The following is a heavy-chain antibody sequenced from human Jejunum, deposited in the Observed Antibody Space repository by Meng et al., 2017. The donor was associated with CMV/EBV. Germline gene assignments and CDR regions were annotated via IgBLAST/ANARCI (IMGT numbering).Heavy chain of an antibody. D-gene: IGHD6-13*01. Sequence: GFTFTTWMHWVRQAPGEGLVWVARISHDGSSTTYADSVKGRFTLSRDNAKNTLFLQMNSLRVEDTAVYFCARGPDHSSRWYGLDSWGQGTRGIVSS. CDR1: GFTFTTW. CDR2: ISHDGSST. CDR3: ARGPDHSSRWYGLDS. V-gene: IGHV3-74*01. J-gene: IGHJ4*02.